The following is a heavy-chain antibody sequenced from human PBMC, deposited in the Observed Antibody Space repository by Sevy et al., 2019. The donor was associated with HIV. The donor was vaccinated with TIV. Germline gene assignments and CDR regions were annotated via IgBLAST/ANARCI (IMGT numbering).Heavy chain of an antibody. CDR1: GGSVSSGGYY. CDR3: ARVVGYSSGWTGDNWFDP. D-gene: IGHD6-19*01. Sequence: SETLSLTCTVSGGSVSSGGYYWSWIRQPAGKGLEWIGRIYTSGSTNYNPSLKSRVTISIDTSKNQFSLKLSSVTAADTAVYYCARVVGYSSGWTGDNWFDPWGQGTLVTVSS. V-gene: IGHV4-61*02. J-gene: IGHJ5*02. CDR2: IYTSGST.